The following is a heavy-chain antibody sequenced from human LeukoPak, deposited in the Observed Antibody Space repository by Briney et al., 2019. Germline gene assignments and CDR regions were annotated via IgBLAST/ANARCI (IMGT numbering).Heavy chain of an antibody. Sequence: GGSLRPSCAASGFSFDDYAMHWVRQAPGQGLEWVSGISWNSGSIVYADSVKGRFTISRDNPKNSLFLQMNSLRAEDTALYYCARDGLIAAAGHTPNDYWGQGTLVTVSS. D-gene: IGHD6-13*01. CDR3: ARDGLIAAAGHTPNDY. CDR2: ISWNSGSI. CDR1: GFSFDDYA. V-gene: IGHV3-9*01. J-gene: IGHJ4*02.